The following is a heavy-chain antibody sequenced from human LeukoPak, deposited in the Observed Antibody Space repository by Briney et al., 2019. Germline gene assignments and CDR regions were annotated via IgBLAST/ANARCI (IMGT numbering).Heavy chain of an antibody. CDR2: ISKDGSDK. Sequence: PGGSLRLSCAASGFTFSDYAMHWVRQAPGKGLEWVAVISKDGSDKYYPGSVRGRFTISRDNAKNTLYLQMSSLRVEDTAVYFCASAYYSSGNPDHWGQGTLVTVSS. D-gene: IGHD3-22*01. CDR3: ASAYYSSGNPDH. J-gene: IGHJ4*02. V-gene: IGHV3-30-3*01. CDR1: GFTFSDYA.